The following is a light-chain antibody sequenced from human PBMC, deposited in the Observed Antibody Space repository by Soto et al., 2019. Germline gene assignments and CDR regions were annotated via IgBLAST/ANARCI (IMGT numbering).Light chain of an antibody. Sequence: QSVLTQPVSVSGSPGQSITISCTVASSDVGAYYSVSWYQHRPGKAPKLILYEVTTRPSGISSRSSGSKSGNTASLTISGLQADDEAYYYRSSYTSTNTPYVFGTGTKVTVL. J-gene: IGLJ1*01. V-gene: IGLV2-14*01. CDR3: SSYTSTNTPYV. CDR2: EVT. CDR1: SSDVGAYYS.